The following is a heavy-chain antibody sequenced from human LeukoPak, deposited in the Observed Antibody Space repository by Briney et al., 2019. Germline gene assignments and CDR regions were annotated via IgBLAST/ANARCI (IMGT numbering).Heavy chain of an antibody. V-gene: IGHV4-34*01. D-gene: IGHD3-22*01. CDR1: GGSFSGYY. J-gene: IGHJ4*02. CDR3: ASRGTYYYHSSGYSPGDY. Sequence: SETLSLTCAVYGGSFSGYYWSWIRQPPGKGLEWIGEINHSGSTNYNPSLKSRVTISVDTSKNQFSLKLSSVTAADTAVYYCASRGTYYYHSSGYSPGDYWGQGTLVTVSS. CDR2: INHSGST.